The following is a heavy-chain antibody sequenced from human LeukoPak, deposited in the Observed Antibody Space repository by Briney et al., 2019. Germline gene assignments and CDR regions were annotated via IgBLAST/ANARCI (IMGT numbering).Heavy chain of an antibody. J-gene: IGHJ6*02. Sequence: SETLSLTCTVSGGSISSYYWSWIRQPPGKGLEWIGYIYYSGSTNYNPSLKSQVTISVDTSKNQFSLKLSSVTAADTAVYYCARGGITNGMDVWGQGTTVTVSS. D-gene: IGHD1-20*01. V-gene: IGHV4-59*01. CDR3: ARGGITNGMDV. CDR2: IYYSGST. CDR1: GGSISSYY.